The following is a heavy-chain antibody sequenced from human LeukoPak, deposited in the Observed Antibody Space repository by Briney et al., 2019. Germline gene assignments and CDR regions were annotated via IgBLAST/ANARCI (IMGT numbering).Heavy chain of an antibody. CDR1: GFIFSNYG. CDR2: IRFDGNNK. J-gene: IGHJ3*02. CDR3: AKDAFSYNGVYDSFDI. D-gene: IGHD3-3*01. V-gene: IGHV3-30*02. Sequence: GGSLRLSCVTSGFIFSNYGVHWVRQAPGKGLEWMAFIRFDGNNKYYADSVKGRFTISRDNSKNTVYLQMDSLRPEDTAVYYCAKDAFSYNGVYDSFDIWGQGTMVTVSS.